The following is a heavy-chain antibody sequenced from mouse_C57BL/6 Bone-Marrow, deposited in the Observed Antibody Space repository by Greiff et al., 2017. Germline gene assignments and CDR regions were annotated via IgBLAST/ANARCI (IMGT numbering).Heavy chain of an antibody. CDR3: ASPYYYGSSYNY. Sequence: QQSCKASGYTFTSYGISWVKQRTGQGLEWIGEIYPRSGNTYYNEKFKGKATLTADKSSSTAYMELRSLTSADSAVYCCASPYYYGSSYNYWGQGTTLTVSS. D-gene: IGHD1-1*01. CDR1: GYTFTSYG. V-gene: IGHV1-81*01. J-gene: IGHJ2*01. CDR2: IYPRSGNT.